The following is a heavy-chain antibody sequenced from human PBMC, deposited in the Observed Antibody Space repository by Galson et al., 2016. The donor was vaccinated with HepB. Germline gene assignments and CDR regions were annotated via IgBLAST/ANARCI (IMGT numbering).Heavy chain of an antibody. V-gene: IGHV1-46*04. J-gene: IGHJ4*02. Sequence: SVKVSCKASGYTFTSYFIHWVRQAPGQGLEWMGIINPSGGSTTYAQKLQGRVTMTRDKSTGTVYMEMTSLRSEDAAMYYCVRDLNGGDEYWGQGTRVTVSS. CDR3: VRDLNGGDEY. D-gene: IGHD2-8*01. CDR2: INPSGGST. CDR1: GYTFTSYF.